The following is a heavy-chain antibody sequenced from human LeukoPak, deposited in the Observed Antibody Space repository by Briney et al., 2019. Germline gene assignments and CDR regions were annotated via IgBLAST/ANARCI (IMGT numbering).Heavy chain of an antibody. CDR1: GFTFSSYS. V-gene: IGHV3-30-3*01. Sequence: GGSLRLSCAASGFTFSSYSMHWVRQAPGKGLEWVAVISYDGSNKNYADSVKGRFTISRDNSKNTLHLQMNSLGADDTAVYYCARALDIVVVPAATDFDYWGQGTLVTVSS. CDR3: ARALDIVVVPAATDFDY. D-gene: IGHD2-2*01. J-gene: IGHJ4*02. CDR2: ISYDGSNK.